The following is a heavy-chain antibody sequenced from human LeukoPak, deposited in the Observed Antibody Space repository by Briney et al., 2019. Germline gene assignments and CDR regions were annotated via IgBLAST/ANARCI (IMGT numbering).Heavy chain of an antibody. D-gene: IGHD3-3*01. J-gene: IGHJ3*02. V-gene: IGHV1-69*04. CDR2: IIPILGIA. Sequence: ASVKVSCKASGGTFSSYAISWVRQAPGQGLEWMGRIIPILGIANYAQKFQGRVTITTGESTSTAYMQLSSLRSEDSAVYYCARHGGITVFGEAQPGGAFDIWGQGTMVTVSS. CDR1: GGTFSSYA. CDR3: ARHGGITVFGEAQPGGAFDI.